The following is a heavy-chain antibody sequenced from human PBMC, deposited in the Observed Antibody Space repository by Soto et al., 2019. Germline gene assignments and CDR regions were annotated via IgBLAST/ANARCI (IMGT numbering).Heavy chain of an antibody. V-gene: IGHV4-4*02. CDR1: GGSISSSNW. D-gene: IGHD3-3*01. Sequence: PSENLSLTSSVSGGSISSSNWWSWVRQPPGKGLEWIGESYHSGSTNYNPSLKSRVTISVDKSKNQFSLKLSSVTAADTAVYYCARASITIFGVVILDYWGQGTRVTV. CDR2: SYHSGST. J-gene: IGHJ4*02. CDR3: ARASITIFGVVILDY.